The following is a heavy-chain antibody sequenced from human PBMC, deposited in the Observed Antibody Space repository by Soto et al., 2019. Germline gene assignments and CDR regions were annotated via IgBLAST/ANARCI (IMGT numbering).Heavy chain of an antibody. CDR3: ARHDCISSSCYYYYYYGMDV. Sequence: QVQLVQSGAEVKKPGSSVKVSCKASGGTFSSYAISWVRQAPGQGLEWMGGIIPIFGTANYAQKFQGRVTITADESTSTDDMELSSLRSEDTAVYYCARHDCISSSCYYYYYYGMDVWGQGTTVTVSS. CDR1: GGTFSSYA. V-gene: IGHV1-69*12. CDR2: IIPIFGTA. D-gene: IGHD2-2*01. J-gene: IGHJ6*02.